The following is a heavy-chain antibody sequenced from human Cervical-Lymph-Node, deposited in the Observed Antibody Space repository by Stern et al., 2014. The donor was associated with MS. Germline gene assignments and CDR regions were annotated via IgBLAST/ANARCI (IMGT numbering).Heavy chain of an antibody. CDR3: ARGAYCSGDCYWGWFDS. J-gene: IGHJ5*01. CDR1: GDTFSDHS. V-gene: IGHV1-69*01. D-gene: IGHD2-21*02. CDR2: IIPLFGAA. Sequence: QVQLVQSGAEVKRPGSSVTVSCKSSGDTFSDHSISWVRRAPGHGLEWVGGIIPLFGAADYAQMFQGRVSITADESTTTAYMELSSLRSEDTAMYYCARGAYCSGDCYWGWFDSWGQGTLVTVSS.